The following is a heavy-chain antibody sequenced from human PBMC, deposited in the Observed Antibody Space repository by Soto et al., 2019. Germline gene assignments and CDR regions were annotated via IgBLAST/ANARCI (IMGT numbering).Heavy chain of an antibody. Sequence: SVKVSCKASGFSFTSSTVQWVRQARGQRLEWIGWIVVGSGNTNYAQKFQERVTITRDMSTSTAYMELNSLRAEDTAVYYCAKVGGILMDVWGQGTTVTVSS. D-gene: IGHD6-19*01. CDR1: GFSFTSST. J-gene: IGHJ6*02. CDR3: AKVGGILMDV. V-gene: IGHV1-58*01. CDR2: IVVGSGNT.